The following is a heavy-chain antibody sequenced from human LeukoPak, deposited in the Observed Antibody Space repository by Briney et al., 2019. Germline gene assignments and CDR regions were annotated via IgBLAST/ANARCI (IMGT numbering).Heavy chain of an antibody. V-gene: IGHV1-69*04. CDR3: ARESYYGDYVRSYYYGMDV. CDR2: IIPILGIA. CDR1: GGTFSSYA. D-gene: IGHD4-17*01. Sequence: ASVKVSCKASGGTFSSYAIGWVRQAPGQGLEWMGRIIPILGIANYAQKFQGRVTITADKSTSTAYMELSSLRSEDTAVYYCARESYYGDYVRSYYYGMDVWGQGTTVTVSS. J-gene: IGHJ6*02.